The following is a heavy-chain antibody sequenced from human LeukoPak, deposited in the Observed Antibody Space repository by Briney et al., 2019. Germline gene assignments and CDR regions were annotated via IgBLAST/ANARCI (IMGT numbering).Heavy chain of an antibody. Sequence: YYXSWIRQPPGKGLEWIGEINHSGSTNYNPSLKSRVTISVDTSKNQFSLKLSSVTAADTAVYYCARGSGRLGPSWGQGTLVTVSS. V-gene: IGHV4-34*01. J-gene: IGHJ5*02. CDR1: YY. CDR3: ARGSGRLGPS. D-gene: IGHD3-16*01. CDR2: INHSGST.